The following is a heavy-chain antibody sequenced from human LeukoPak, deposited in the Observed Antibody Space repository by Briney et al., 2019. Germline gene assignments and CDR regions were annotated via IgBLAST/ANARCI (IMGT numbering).Heavy chain of an antibody. CDR1: GGSISSSGYC. Sequence: SETLSLTCTVSGGSISSSGYCWGWIRQPPGKGLEWIGSLDYSGNTNYNPSLKSRVTISVDMSKNQFSLKLSSVTAADTAVYYCAREGGITMVRGASRFDPWGQGTLVTVSS. D-gene: IGHD3-10*01. J-gene: IGHJ5*02. V-gene: IGHV4-39*02. CDR3: AREGGITMVRGASRFDP. CDR2: LDYSGNT.